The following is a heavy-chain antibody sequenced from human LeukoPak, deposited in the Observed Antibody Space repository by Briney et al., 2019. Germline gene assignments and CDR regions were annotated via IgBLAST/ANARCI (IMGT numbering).Heavy chain of an antibody. Sequence: PGGSLRLSCAASGFTFSDYSMNWVRLAPGKGLEWVSLISPSSTYIYYTDSVKGRFTISRDNAKNSLSLQMNSLRAEDTAVYYCVRDWSYYYGSGIYHNALFGYWGQGTLVTVSS. V-gene: IGHV3-21*01. J-gene: IGHJ4*02. CDR3: VRDWSYYYGSGIYHNALFGY. D-gene: IGHD3-10*01. CDR1: GFTFSDYS. CDR2: ISPSSTYI.